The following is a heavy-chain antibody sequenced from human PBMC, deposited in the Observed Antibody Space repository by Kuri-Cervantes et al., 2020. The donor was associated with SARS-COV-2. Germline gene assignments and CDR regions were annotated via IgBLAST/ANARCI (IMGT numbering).Heavy chain of an antibody. CDR2: IGTAGDT. V-gene: IGHV3-13*01. D-gene: IGHD3-10*01. CDR3: AKERFPQDASDI. CDR1: GFTFSSYD. Sequence: GESLKISCAASGFTFSSYDMHWVRQATGKGLEWVSAIGTAGDTYYPGSVKGRFTISRDNSKNTLYLQMNSLRAEDTAVYYCAKERFPQDASDIWGQGTMVTVSS. J-gene: IGHJ3*02.